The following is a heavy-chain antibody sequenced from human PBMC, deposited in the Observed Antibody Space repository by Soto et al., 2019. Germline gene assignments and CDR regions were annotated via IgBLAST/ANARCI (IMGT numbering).Heavy chain of an antibody. CDR2: INHSGST. V-gene: IGHV4-34*01. D-gene: IGHD2-21*02. CDR3: ARVVYGGNSGTFDY. CDR1: GGSFSGYY. Sequence: SETLSLSCAVYGGSFSGYYWSWIRQPPGKGLEWIGEINHSGSTNCNPSLKSRVTISVDTSKNQFSLKLSSVTAADTAVYYCARVVYGGNSGTFDYWGQGTLVTVSS. J-gene: IGHJ4*02.